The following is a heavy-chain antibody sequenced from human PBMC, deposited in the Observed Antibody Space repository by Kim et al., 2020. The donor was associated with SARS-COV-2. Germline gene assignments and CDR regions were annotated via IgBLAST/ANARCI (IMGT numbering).Heavy chain of an antibody. V-gene: IGHV4-30-4*01. CDR1: GGSISSGDYY. J-gene: IGHJ4*02. D-gene: IGHD3-3*01. CDR2: IYYSGST. CDR3: AREARAGFVARV. Sequence: SETLSLTCTVSGGSISSGDYYWSWIRQPPGKGLEWIGYIYYSGSTYYNPSLKSRVTISVDTSKNQFSLKLSSVTAADTAVYYCAREARAGFVARVWGQGTLVTVSS.